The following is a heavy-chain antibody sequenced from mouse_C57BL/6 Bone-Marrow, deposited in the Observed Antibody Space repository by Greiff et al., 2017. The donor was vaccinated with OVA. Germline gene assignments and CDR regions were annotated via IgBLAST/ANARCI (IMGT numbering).Heavy chain of an antibody. Sequence: VQLQESGGGLVQPGGSLKLSCAASGFTFSDYYMYWVRQTPEKRLEWVAYISNGGGSTYYPDTVKGRFTISRDNAKNTLYLQMSRLKSEDTAMYYCARHSSGYGAWFAYWGQGTLVTVSA. CDR1: GFTFSDYY. D-gene: IGHD3-2*02. CDR2: ISNGGGST. CDR3: ARHSSGYGAWFAY. J-gene: IGHJ3*01. V-gene: IGHV5-12*01.